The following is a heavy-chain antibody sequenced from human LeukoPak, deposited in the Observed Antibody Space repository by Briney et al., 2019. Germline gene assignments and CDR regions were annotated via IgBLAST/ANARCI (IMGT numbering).Heavy chain of an antibody. CDR1: GGSISSYY. J-gene: IGHJ3*02. D-gene: IGHD4-23*01. CDR3: ASDYGGNFPDAFDI. Sequence: SETLSLTCTVSGGSISSYYWSWIRQPPGKGLEWIGYIYYSGSTNYNPSLKSRVTISVDTSKHQFSLKLSSVTAADTAVYYCASDYGGNFPDAFDIWGQGTMVTVSS. CDR2: IYYSGST. V-gene: IGHV4-59*01.